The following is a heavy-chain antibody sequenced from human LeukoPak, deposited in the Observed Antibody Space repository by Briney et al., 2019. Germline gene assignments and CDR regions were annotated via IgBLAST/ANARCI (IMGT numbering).Heavy chain of an antibody. CDR2: IYSSGGT. V-gene: IGHV4-4*07. D-gene: IGHD6-13*01. J-gene: IGHJ3*02. CDR3: ARGIAAASERAFDI. CDR1: GGSNSSYY. Sequence: PSETLSLTCTVSGGSNSSYYWSWIRQRAGKGLEWIGRIYSSGGTDYNPSLKSRVTMSVDTSKKQFSLKLRSVTAADTAVYYCARGIAAASERAFDIWGQGTMVTVSS.